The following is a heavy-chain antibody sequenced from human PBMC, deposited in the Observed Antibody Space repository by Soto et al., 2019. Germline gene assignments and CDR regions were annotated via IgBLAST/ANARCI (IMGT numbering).Heavy chain of an antibody. V-gene: IGHV1-69*13. CDR1: GGTFSSYA. CDR2: IIPIFGTA. J-gene: IGHJ4*02. Sequence: SVKVSCKASGGTFSSYAISWVRQAPGQGLEWMGGIIPIFGTANYAQKFQGRVTITADDSTSTAYMELSSLRSEDKAVYYCSRDSRGDYEFDYWGQGTLVTVSS. D-gene: IGHD4-17*01. CDR3: SRDSRGDYEFDY.